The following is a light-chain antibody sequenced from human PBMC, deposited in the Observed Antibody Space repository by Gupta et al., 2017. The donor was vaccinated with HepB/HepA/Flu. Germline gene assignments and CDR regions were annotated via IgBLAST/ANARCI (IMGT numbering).Light chain of an antibody. J-gene: IGKJ1*01. V-gene: IGKV1-39*01. CDR1: QSISNY. CDR2: AAS. CDR3: QQSSSTPWT. Sequence: DIQMTQSPSSLSASVGDRVTTTCRASQSISNYLNWYQQKPGKAPKLLIYAASSLQSGVPSRFSGSGSGTEFTLTISSLQPEDFATYYCQQSSSTPWTFGQGTKVEIK.